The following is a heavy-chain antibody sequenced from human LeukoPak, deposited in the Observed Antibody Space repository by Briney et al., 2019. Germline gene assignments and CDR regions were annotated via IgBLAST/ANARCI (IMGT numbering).Heavy chain of an antibody. V-gene: IGHV3-66*01. Sequence: GGALRLSCAASGFNDSSNYMSWVRQAPGKGLDWVSIIYSGGSTYYADSVKGRFIISRDISKNTLYLQIYSLRAEDTAVYYCARDGRALLSDCGQATMVTVSS. CDR1: GFNDSSNY. CDR2: IYSGGST. J-gene: IGHJ3*01. CDR3: ARDGRALLSD. D-gene: IGHD2/OR15-2a*01.